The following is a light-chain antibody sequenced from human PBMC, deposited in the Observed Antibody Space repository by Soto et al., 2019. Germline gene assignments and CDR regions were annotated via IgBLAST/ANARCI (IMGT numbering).Light chain of an antibody. V-gene: IGLV2-14*01. CDR3: NSHTSSNTRV. CDR2: EVS. Sequence: QSALTQPAPVSGSPGQSITISCTGTSSDVGGYNYVSWYQHHPGKAPKLMIYEVSNRPSGVSNRFSGSKSGNTASLTISGLQADDEADYYCNSHTSSNTRVFGTGTKVTVL. J-gene: IGLJ1*01. CDR1: SSDVGGYNY.